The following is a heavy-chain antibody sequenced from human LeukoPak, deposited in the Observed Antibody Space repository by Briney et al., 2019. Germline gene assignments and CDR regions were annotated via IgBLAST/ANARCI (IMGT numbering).Heavy chain of an antibody. D-gene: IGHD3-10*01. CDR3: ARVGPVLLWFGELSHAFDI. CDR2: IYYSGST. Sequence: PSETLSLTCTVSGGSLSSSSYYWGWIRQPPGKGLEWIGSIYYSGSTYYNPSLESRITISIDTSKNQFSLKLSSVTATDTAVYYCARVGPVLLWFGELSHAFDIWGQGTMVTVSS. J-gene: IGHJ3*02. CDR1: GGSLSSSSYY. V-gene: IGHV4-39*02.